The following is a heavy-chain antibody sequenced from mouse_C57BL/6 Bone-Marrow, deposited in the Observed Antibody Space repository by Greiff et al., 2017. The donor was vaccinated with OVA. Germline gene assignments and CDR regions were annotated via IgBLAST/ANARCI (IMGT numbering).Heavy chain of an antibody. V-gene: IGHV1-81*01. D-gene: IGHD2-5*01. Sequence: QVQLKESGAELARPGASVKLSCKASGYTFTSYGISWVKQRTGQGLEWIGEIYPRSGNTYYNEKFKGKATLTADKSSSTAYMELRSLTSEDSAVYFCARDVCPYSNYPFAYWGQGTLVTVSA. J-gene: IGHJ3*01. CDR2: IYPRSGNT. CDR1: GYTFTSYG. CDR3: ARDVCPYSNYPFAY.